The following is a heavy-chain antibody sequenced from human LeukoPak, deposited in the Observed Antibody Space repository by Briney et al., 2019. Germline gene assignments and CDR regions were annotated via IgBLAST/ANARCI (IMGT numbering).Heavy chain of an antibody. J-gene: IGHJ4*02. Sequence: SVKVSCEASGGTFSSYAISWVRQAPGQGLEWMGGIIPIFGTANYAQKFQGRVTITTDESTSTAYMELSSLRSEDTAVYYCAREGLEYDRTESDYWGQGTLVTVSS. V-gene: IGHV1-69*05. CDR1: GGTFSSYA. D-gene: IGHD3-22*01. CDR3: AREGLEYDRTESDY. CDR2: IIPIFGTA.